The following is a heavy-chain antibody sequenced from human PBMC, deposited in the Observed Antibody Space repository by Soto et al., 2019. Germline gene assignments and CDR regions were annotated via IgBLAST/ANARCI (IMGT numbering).Heavy chain of an antibody. CDR2: IKSKTDGGTT. CDR3: TTIGSYDILTGYYKYYYFYMDV. D-gene: IGHD3-9*01. CDR1: GFTFNNAW. Sequence: EVQVVESGGGLVKPGGSLRLSCAASGFTFNNAWMSWVRQAPGKGLEWVGLIKSKTDGGTTDYAAPVKGRFIISRDDSNNTLYLQMNSLKTEDTAVYYCTTIGSYDILTGYYKYYYFYMDVWGRGTTVTVSS. J-gene: IGHJ6*03. V-gene: IGHV3-15*01.